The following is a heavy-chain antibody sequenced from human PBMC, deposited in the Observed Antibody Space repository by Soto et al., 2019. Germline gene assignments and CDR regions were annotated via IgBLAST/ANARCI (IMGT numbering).Heavy chain of an antibody. V-gene: IGHV4-34*01. D-gene: IGHD4-17*01. Sequence: SETLSLTCAVYGGSFSGYYWSWIRQPPGKGLEWIGEINHSGSTNYNPSLKSRVTISVDTSKNQFSLKLSSVTAADTAVYYCARGTTVTTSDYFDYWGQGTLVTVSS. J-gene: IGHJ4*02. CDR3: ARGTTVTTSDYFDY. CDR2: INHSGST. CDR1: GGSFSGYY.